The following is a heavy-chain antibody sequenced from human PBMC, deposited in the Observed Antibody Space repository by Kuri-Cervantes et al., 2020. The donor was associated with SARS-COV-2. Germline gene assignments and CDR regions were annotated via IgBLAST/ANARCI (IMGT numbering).Heavy chain of an antibody. CDR1: GHIFIGYY. J-gene: IGHJ4*02. D-gene: IGHD3/OR15-3a*01. CDR2: VDPEDGKT. CDR3: ARDSGDDFWTGSLAGYFDY. V-gene: IGHV1-69-2*01. Sequence: ASVKVSCKFSGHIFIGYYIHWVQQAPGKGLEWMGLVDPEDGKTTYAEKFHGRVTITADTSTDTSYMELSRLRSDDTALYYCARDSGDDFWTGSLAGYFDYWGQGTLVTVSS.